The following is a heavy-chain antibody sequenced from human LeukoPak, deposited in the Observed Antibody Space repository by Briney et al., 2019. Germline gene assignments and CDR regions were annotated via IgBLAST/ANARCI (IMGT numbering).Heavy chain of an antibody. CDR1: GYSFTSYW. J-gene: IGHJ4*02. CDR3: ARRRYYDSSGYYYEGYYFDY. D-gene: IGHD3-22*01. CDR2: IYPGDSDT. Sequence: GESLKISCKGSGYSFTSYWIGWVRQMPGKGLEWMGIIYPGDSDTRYSPSFQGQVTISADKSISTAYLQWSSLKASDTAMYYCARRRYYDSSGYYYEGYYFDYWGQGTLVTVSS. V-gene: IGHV5-51*01.